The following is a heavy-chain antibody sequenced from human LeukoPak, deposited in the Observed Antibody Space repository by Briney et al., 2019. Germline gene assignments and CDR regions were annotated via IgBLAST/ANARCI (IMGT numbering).Heavy chain of an antibody. CDR3: ARLRVRGYGYGPWEGPTWLDY. CDR1: SGSISTSNYY. CDR2: IFYSGST. J-gene: IGHJ4*02. V-gene: IGHV4-39*07. D-gene: IGHD5-18*01. Sequence: SETLSLTCTVSSGSISTSNYYWGWVRQPPGKALEWIGNIFYSGSTYYSPSLKSRVTISLDTSRNQFSLKLNSVTAADTAVYYCARLRVRGYGYGPWEGPTWLDYWGQGTLVTVSS.